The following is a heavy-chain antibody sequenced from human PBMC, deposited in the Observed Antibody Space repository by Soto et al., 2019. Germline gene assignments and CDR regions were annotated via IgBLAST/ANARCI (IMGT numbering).Heavy chain of an antibody. Sequence: EVQLLESGGGLVQPGGSLRLSCAASGFIFSSSAMTWVRQAPGKGLEWVSGLSAGGTATYYADSVKGRFTISRDNSKNKPYLQVNSLRVKHTAVYYCARAVGRSSYAYLPADWGHGTLVTVSS. V-gene: IGHV3-23*01. CDR3: ARAVGRSSYAYLPAD. D-gene: IGHD5-18*01. J-gene: IGHJ4*01. CDR1: GFIFSSSA. CDR2: LSAGGTAT.